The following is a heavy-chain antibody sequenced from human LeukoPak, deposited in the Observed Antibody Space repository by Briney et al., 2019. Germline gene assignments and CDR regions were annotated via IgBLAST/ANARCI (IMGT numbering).Heavy chain of an antibody. J-gene: IGHJ6*03. CDR1: GRTFSTSA. CDR2: IRSGGSDE. V-gene: IGHV3-30*02. D-gene: IGHD1-26*01. CDR3: AKNRGAGSHYYYHMNV. Sequence: GGSLRLSCAASGRTFSTSAMYWVRQAPGRGLEWVAYIRSGGSDEHYADSVKGRFTISRDNSKNTLYLQLNSLRVEDTAVYYCAKNRGAGSHYYYHMNVWGKGTTVTVSS.